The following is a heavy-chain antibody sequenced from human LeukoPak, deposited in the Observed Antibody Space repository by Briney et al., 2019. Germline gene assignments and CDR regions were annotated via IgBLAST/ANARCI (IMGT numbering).Heavy chain of an antibody. Sequence: PSASVKVSCKASGYTFTGYYMHWMRQAPGQGLEWMGWINPNSGGTNYAQKLQGRVTMTTDTSTSTAYMELRSLRSDDTAVYYCARDTAARKSYDYWGQGTLVTVSS. CDR2: INPNSGGT. CDR3: ARDTAARKSYDY. D-gene: IGHD6-6*01. J-gene: IGHJ4*02. CDR1: GYTFTGYY. V-gene: IGHV1-2*02.